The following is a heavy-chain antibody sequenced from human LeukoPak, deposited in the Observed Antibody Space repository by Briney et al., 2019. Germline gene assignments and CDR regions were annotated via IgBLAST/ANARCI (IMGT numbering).Heavy chain of an antibody. J-gene: IGHJ4*02. D-gene: IGHD6-19*01. V-gene: IGHV4-4*02. CDR2: IYHSGST. CDR3: ARTQAVAGTVDY. Sequence: PSETLSLTCAVSGGSISSSNWWSWVRQPPGKGLEWIGEIYHSGSTNYNPSLKSRVTVSVDKSKNQFSLKLSSVTAADTAVYYCARTQAVAGTVDYWGQGTLVTVSS. CDR1: GGSISSSNW.